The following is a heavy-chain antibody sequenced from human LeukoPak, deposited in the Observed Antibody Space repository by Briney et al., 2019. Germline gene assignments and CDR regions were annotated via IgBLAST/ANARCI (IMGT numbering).Heavy chain of an antibody. V-gene: IGHV4-59*01. CDR3: ARATYSSRGTFFFQH. CDR1: GGSISNYY. CDR2: ISYSGST. J-gene: IGHJ1*01. Sequence: SETLSLTCTVSGGSISNYYWSWIRQPPGKGLEWIGYISYSGSTNYNPSLKSRVTTLVDTSKNQFSLKLRSVTAADTAVYYCARATYSSRGTFFFQHWGQGTLVTVSS. D-gene: IGHD6-13*01.